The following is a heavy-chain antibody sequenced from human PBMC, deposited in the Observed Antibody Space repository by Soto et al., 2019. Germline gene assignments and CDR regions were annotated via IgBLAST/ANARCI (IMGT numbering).Heavy chain of an antibody. CDR3: AREDGISSGYYHYGMDV. Sequence: GGSLRLSCAASGFPFSSYAMHLVRQSPGKGLEWVAVISYDGSNKYYADSVKGRFTISRDNSKNTLYLQMNSLRAEDTAVYYCAREDGISSGYYHYGMDVWGQGTTVTVSS. CDR1: GFPFSSYA. J-gene: IGHJ6*02. D-gene: IGHD3-22*01. V-gene: IGHV3-30-3*01. CDR2: ISYDGSNK.